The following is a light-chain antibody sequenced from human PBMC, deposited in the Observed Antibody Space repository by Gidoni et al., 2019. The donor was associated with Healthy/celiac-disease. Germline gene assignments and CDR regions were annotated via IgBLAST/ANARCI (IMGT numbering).Light chain of an antibody. CDR1: QSISSY. V-gene: IGKV1-39*01. Sequence: IHMTQSPSSLSASVGDRVTITCRASQSISSYLNWYQQKPGKAPKLLIYAASSLQSGVPSRFSGSGSGTDLTLSISSLQPEDFATYYCQQSYSTPLTFGGGTKVEIK. CDR2: AAS. J-gene: IGKJ4*01. CDR3: QQSYSTPLT.